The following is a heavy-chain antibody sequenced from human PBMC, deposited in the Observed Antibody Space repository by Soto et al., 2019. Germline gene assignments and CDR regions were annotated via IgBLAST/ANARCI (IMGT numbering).Heavy chain of an antibody. CDR1: DYPFSNYF. CDR3: AGTHMGSLGWDYGMDV. J-gene: IGHJ6*02. D-gene: IGHD2-21*01. V-gene: IGHV1-46*01. Sequence: QVQLAQSGAELKKPGASVKVSCKASDYPFSNYFIHWVRQAPGQGLEWMGIINPSGDSTTYAQRFQGRVTMTRDTSTSTVYMELRSLRSEDTAVFYWAGTHMGSLGWDYGMDVWGQGTTVIVSS. CDR2: INPSGDST.